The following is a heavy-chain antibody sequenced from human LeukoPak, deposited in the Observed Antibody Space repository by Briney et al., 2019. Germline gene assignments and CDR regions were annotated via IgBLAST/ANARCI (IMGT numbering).Heavy chain of an antibody. Sequence: GGSLRLSWAASGXTFSSYSMNWVRQAPGKGLEWVSSISSSSSYIYYADSVKGRFTISRDNAKNSLYLQMNSLRAEDTAVYYCARDRDYYDSSGYRYFDYWGQGTLVTVSS. CDR3: ARDRDYYDSSGYRYFDY. J-gene: IGHJ4*02. CDR2: ISSSSSYI. CDR1: GXTFSSYS. V-gene: IGHV3-21*01. D-gene: IGHD3-22*01.